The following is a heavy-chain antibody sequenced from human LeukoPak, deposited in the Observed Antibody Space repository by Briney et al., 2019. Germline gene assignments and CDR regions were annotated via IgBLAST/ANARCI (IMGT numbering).Heavy chain of an antibody. CDR1: GGSFSGYY. Sequence: PSETLSLTCAVYGGSFSGYYWSWIRQPPGKGLEWIGEINHSGSTNYNPSLESRVTISVDTSKNQFSLKLSSVTAADTAVYYCARDHIVVVPAAENGFDYWGQGTLVTVSS. D-gene: IGHD2-2*01. J-gene: IGHJ4*02. CDR2: INHSGST. CDR3: ARDHIVVVPAAENGFDY. V-gene: IGHV4-34*01.